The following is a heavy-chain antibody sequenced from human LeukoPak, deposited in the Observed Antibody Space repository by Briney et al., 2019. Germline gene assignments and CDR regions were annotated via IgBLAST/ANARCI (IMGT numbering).Heavy chain of an antibody. CDR3: ARSRWELDADY. D-gene: IGHD1-26*01. CDR2: INPASGVT. Sequence: ASVKVSCKASGYSFATKYMHWVRQAHGQGLEWMGWINPASGVTHYAQKFQGRVTTSRDTSITTAYMELTGLISDDTAIYYCARSRWELDADYWGQGTLVTVSS. J-gene: IGHJ4*02. V-gene: IGHV1-2*02. CDR1: GYSFATKY.